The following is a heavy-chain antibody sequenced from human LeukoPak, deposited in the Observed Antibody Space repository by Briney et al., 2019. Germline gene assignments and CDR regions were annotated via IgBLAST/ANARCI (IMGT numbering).Heavy chain of an antibody. CDR3: ARGGTRLQLNWFDP. CDR1: GGSISSSSYY. J-gene: IGHJ5*02. Sequence: SETLSLTCTVSGGSISSSSYYWGWIRQPPGKGLEWIGSIYYSGSTYYNPSLKSRVTISVDTSKNQFSLKLSSVTAADTAVYYCARGGTRLQLNWFDPWGQGTLVTVSS. V-gene: IGHV4-39*07. D-gene: IGHD5-24*01. CDR2: IYYSGST.